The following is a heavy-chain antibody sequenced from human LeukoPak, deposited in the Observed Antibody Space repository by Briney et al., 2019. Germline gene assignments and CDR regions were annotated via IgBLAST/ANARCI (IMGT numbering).Heavy chain of an antibody. CDR3: TRDRGTYNWFDP. V-gene: IGHV3-73*01. CDR2: IDKKDNLYTT. D-gene: IGHD2-15*01. J-gene: IGHJ5*02. Sequence: GGSLRLSCVAAGFTFGGSAVHWVRQSSGKGREWVGHIDKKDNLYTTAYAESVKGRFTISRDDSKDTAFLHMDSLKTEDTALYYCTRDRGTYNWFDPWGQGTLVTVSS. CDR1: GFTFGGSA.